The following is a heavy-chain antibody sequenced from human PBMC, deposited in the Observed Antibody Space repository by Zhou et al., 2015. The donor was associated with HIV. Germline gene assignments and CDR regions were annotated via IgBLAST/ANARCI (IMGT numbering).Heavy chain of an antibody. J-gene: IGHJ4*02. CDR3: ARFAREPPYLPFSYY. CDR1: GYPFSSYG. D-gene: IGHD1-14*01. Sequence: QVQLVQSGGEVKKPGASMKVSCKASGYPFSSYGLTWVRQVPGQGLEWMGWIYNGNTNYAQKFQGRVTMTTDTSTSTGYMELSSLRSEDTAVYYCARFAREPPYLPFSYYWGRGNPSVTVSS. V-gene: IGHV1-18*04. CDR2: IYNGNT.